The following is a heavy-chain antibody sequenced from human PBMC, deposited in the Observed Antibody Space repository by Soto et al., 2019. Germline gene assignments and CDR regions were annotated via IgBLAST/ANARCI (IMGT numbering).Heavy chain of an antibody. CDR3: ARTDRDFYGLDV. V-gene: IGHV3-13*05. CDR1: GFTFRNYD. CDR2: ISAAGDP. J-gene: IGHJ6*02. Sequence: EVQLVESGGGLVQPGGSLRLSCEASGFTFRNYDMHWVRQGTGKGLEWVSGISAAGDPDYADSVEGRFSSSRENAQNSFFLQMISLGDGDTAVYYCARTDRDFYGLDVWGQGTTVIVSS.